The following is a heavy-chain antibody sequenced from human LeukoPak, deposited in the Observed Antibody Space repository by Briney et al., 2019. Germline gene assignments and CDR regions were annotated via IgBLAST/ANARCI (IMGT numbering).Heavy chain of an antibody. CDR3: ARDPEYSSSPGPVGWFDP. CDR2: INPNSGGT. V-gene: IGHV1-2*02. D-gene: IGHD6-6*01. Sequence: GASVKVSCKASGYTFTGYYIHWVRQAPGQGLEWMGWINPNSGGTNYAQKFQGRVTMTRDTSISTAYMELSRLRSDDTAVYYCARDPEYSSSPGPVGWFDPWGQGTLVTVSS. J-gene: IGHJ5*02. CDR1: GYTFTGYY.